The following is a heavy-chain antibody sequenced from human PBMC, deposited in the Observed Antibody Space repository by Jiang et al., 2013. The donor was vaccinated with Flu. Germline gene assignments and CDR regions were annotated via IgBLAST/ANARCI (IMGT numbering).Heavy chain of an antibody. CDR2: ISSSGSTI. CDR3: ARVPGEPASWYFDL. Sequence: VQLVESGGGLVQPGGSLRLSCAASGFTFSSYEMNWVRQAPGKGLEWVSYISSSGSTIYYADSVKGRFTISRDNAKNSLYLQMNSLRAEDTAVYYCARVPGEPASWYFDLWGLAPWSLSPQ. CDR1: GFTFSSYE. J-gene: IGHJ2*01. D-gene: IGHD4-17*01. V-gene: IGHV3-48*03.